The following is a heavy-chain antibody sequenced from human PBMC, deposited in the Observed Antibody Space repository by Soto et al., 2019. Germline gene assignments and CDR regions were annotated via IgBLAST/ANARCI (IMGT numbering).Heavy chain of an antibody. D-gene: IGHD6-13*01. CDR2: IYYSGST. Sequence: SETLSLTCTVSGGSISSSSYYWGWIRQPPGKGLEWIGSIYYSGSTYYNPSLKSRVTISVDTSKNQFSLKLSSVTAADTAVYYGARQKGGVAAAGAFDIWGQGTMVTVSS. J-gene: IGHJ3*02. CDR1: GGSISSSSYY. V-gene: IGHV4-39*01. CDR3: ARQKGGVAAAGAFDI.